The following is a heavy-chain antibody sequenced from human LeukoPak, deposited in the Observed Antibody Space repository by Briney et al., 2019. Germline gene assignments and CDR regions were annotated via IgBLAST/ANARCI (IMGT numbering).Heavy chain of an antibody. CDR1: RFTFSNAW. CDR2: IKSKADGGTT. D-gene: IGHD5-24*01. Sequence: GGSLRLSCAASRFTFSNAWMSWLRQAPGKGLEWVGRIKSKADGGTTDYAAPVKGRFTISRDDSKNTLYVQMNSLKTEDTAVYYCTTTWGFRDGYNYAYWGQGTLVTVSS. V-gene: IGHV3-15*01. J-gene: IGHJ4*02. CDR3: TTTWGFRDGYNYAY.